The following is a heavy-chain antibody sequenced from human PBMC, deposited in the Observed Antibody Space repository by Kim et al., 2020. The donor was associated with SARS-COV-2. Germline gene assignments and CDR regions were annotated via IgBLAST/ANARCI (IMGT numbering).Heavy chain of an antibody. V-gene: IGHV4-59*01. D-gene: IGHD6-13*01. Sequence: SETLSLTCTVSGGSISSYYWSWIRQPPGKGLEWIGYIYYSGSTNYNPSLKSRVTISVDTSKNQFSLKLSSVTAADTAVYYCAREAYSSSWPNYYYYYGMDVWGQGTTVTVSS. CDR2: IYYSGST. J-gene: IGHJ6*02. CDR1: GGSISSYY. CDR3: AREAYSSSWPNYYYYYGMDV.